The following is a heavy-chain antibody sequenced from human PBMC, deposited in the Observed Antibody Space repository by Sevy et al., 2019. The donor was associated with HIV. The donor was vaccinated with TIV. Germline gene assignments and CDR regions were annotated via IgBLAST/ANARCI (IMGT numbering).Heavy chain of an antibody. Sequence: GGSLRLSCAASGFTFSNYWMSWVRQAPGKGLEWVSAISGSGGSTYYAGSVKGRFTISRDNSKNTLYLQMNSVRVEDTAVYYCAKDLGDYVWGTFRENWGQGTLVTVSS. CDR1: GFTFSNYW. D-gene: IGHD3-16*02. V-gene: IGHV3-23*01. J-gene: IGHJ4*02. CDR3: AKDLGDYVWGTFREN. CDR2: ISGSGGST.